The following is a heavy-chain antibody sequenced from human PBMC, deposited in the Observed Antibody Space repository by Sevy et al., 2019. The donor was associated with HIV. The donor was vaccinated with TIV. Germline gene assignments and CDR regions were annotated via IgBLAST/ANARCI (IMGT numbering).Heavy chain of an antibody. D-gene: IGHD3-22*01. CDR2: ISGSGGST. Sequence: GGSLRLSCAASGFTFSSYAMSWVRQAPGKGLEWVSAISGSGGSTYYADSVKGRFTISRDNSKNTLYLQMNSLRAEDTAVDYCASRTYYYDSSGYYRDYWGQGTLVTVSS. CDR1: GFTFSSYA. J-gene: IGHJ4*02. V-gene: IGHV3-23*01. CDR3: ASRTYYYDSSGYYRDY.